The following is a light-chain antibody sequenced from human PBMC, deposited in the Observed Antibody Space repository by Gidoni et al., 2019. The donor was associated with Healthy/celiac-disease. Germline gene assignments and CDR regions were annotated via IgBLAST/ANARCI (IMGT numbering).Light chain of an antibody. CDR3: MQALQTPRYT. V-gene: IGKV2-28*01. J-gene: IGKJ2*01. Sequence: DIVMTQSPLSLPVPPGEPASISCRSMQSLLHSNGYNYLDWYLQKPGQSPQLLIYLGSNRASGVPDRFSGSGSGTDFTLKISRVEAEDVGVYYCMQALQTPRYTFGQGTKLEIK. CDR1: QSLLHSNGYNY. CDR2: LGS.